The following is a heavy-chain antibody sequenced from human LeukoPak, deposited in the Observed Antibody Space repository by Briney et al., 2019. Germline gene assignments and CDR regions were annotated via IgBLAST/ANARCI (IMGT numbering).Heavy chain of an antibody. CDR2: ISGSGKNT. CDR1: GFTFSNYG. D-gene: IGHD3-10*01. V-gene: IGHV3-23*01. J-gene: IGHJ4*02. Sequence: GGSLRLSCAASGFTFSNYGISWVRQAPGKGLEWLSGISGSGKNTYYADSVKGRFTISRDNPKNTVYLQINSLGAEDTAVYYCAKYVFSYGSGSYLAHWGQGTQVTVSS. CDR3: AKYVFSYGSGSYLAH.